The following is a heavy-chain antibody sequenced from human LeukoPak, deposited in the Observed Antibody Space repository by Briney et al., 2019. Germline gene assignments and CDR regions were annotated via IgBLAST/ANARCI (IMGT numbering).Heavy chain of an antibody. CDR2: INLNSGGT. CDR3: ASDPSSSDNFFDF. V-gene: IGHV1-2*06. CDR1: GFTFSDYY. D-gene: IGHD6-6*01. J-gene: IGHJ4*02. Sequence: ASVKVSCKASGFTFSDYYIHWVRQAPGQGLDYMGHINLNSGGTFYVQKFQGRVTMTRDTSISTAYMDLSRLTSDDTAVYFCASDPSSSDNFFDFWGQGTLDTVSS.